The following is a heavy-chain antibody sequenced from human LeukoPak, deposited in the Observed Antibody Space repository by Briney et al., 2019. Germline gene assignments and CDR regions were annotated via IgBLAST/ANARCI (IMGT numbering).Heavy chain of an antibody. Sequence: PSETLSLTCSVSGGSISGYYWSWIRQPPGKGLEWIGYIHYSGSTHYNPSLKSRVTISVDTSKNQFSLKLSSVTAADTAVYYCARGGNSEVAKHLAEYFQHWGQGTLVTVSS. J-gene: IGHJ1*01. D-gene: IGHD2-15*01. CDR1: GGSISGYY. CDR2: IHYSGST. V-gene: IGHV4-59*12. CDR3: ARGGNSEVAKHLAEYFQH.